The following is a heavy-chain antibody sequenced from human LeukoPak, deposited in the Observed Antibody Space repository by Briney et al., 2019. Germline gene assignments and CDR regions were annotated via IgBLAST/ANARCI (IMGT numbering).Heavy chain of an antibody. V-gene: IGHV3-30*18. CDR3: AKEGTARISTCYDK. D-gene: IGHD4/OR15-4a*01. J-gene: IGHJ4*02. CDR2: ISYEGRTT. Sequence: GGSLRLSCAGAGFTFSNYGMHWVRQAPGKGLEWVSVISYEGRTTYYADSVKGRFTISRDNSRNTLFLQMDSLRPEDTALYYCAKEGTARISTCYDKWGQGTLVTVSS. CDR1: GFTFSNYG.